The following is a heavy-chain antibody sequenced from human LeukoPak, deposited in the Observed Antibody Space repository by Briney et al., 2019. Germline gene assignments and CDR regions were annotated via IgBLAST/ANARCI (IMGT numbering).Heavy chain of an antibody. CDR2: INPSSGGT. CDR1: GYTFTGYY. D-gene: IGHD3-3*01. J-gene: IGHJ4*02. V-gene: IGHV1-2*02. CDR3: ARCKYSYYDFWSGEPPPLDY. Sequence: GASVKVSCKASGYTFTGYYMHWVRQAPGQGLEWMGWINPSSGGTNYAQKFQGRVTMTRDTSISTAYMELSRLRSDDTAVYYCARCKYSYYDFWSGEPPPLDYWGQGTLVTVSS.